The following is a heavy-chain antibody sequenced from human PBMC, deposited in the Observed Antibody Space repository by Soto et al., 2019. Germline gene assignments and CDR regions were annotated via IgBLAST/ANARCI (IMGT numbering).Heavy chain of an antibody. D-gene: IGHD3-16*01. J-gene: IGHJ6*02. V-gene: IGHV1-18*01. Sequence: QVHLVQSGAEVKKPGASVKVSCKTSGYTFTRYGISWVRQAPGQGLEWMGWISGYDGRTNFAQKVQYRVTMTTDTSTNTVYMELRSLRSDDTAVYYCAREGNVPYYYSGIDVWGPGTTVTVAS. CDR2: ISGYDGRT. CDR3: AREGNVPYYYSGIDV. CDR1: GYTFTRYG.